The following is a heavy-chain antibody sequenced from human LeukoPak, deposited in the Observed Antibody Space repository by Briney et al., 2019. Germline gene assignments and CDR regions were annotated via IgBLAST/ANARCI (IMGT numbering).Heavy chain of an antibody. D-gene: IGHD3-9*01. Sequence: PGGSLRLSCAASGFTFSSYAMHWVRQAPGKGLEWVAVISYDGSNKYYADSVKGRFTISRDNSKYTLYLQMNSLRAEDTAVYYCARDLTYYDILTGYYIDYWGQGTLVTVSS. CDR2: ISYDGSNK. J-gene: IGHJ4*02. V-gene: IGHV3-30*04. CDR1: GFTFSSYA. CDR3: ARDLTYYDILTGYYIDY.